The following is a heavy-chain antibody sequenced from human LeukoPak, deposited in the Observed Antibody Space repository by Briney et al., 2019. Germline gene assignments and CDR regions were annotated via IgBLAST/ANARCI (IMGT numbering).Heavy chain of an antibody. CDR2: LKSDGSTA. D-gene: IGHD4-17*01. CDR3: ARGIYGDPVAFYS. Sequence: GGSLRLSCAASGFTFSSFNMHWVRQAPGKGLVWVSRLKSDGSTAMYADSVQGRFTISRDNARNTVHLLMSSLTVEDTGVYYCARGIYGDPVAFYSWGQGALVTVSS. CDR1: GFTFSSFN. V-gene: IGHV3-74*03. J-gene: IGHJ4*02.